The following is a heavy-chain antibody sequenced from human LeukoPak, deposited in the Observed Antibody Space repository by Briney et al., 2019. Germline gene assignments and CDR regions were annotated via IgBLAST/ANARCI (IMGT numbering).Heavy chain of an antibody. CDR1: GGSISSYY. V-gene: IGHV4-59*08. CDR3: ARHLYDRSGSLYFDY. J-gene: IGHJ4*02. CDR2: ISYSGST. D-gene: IGHD3-22*01. Sequence: PSETLSLTCTVSGGSISSYYWSWIRQPPGKGLEWIGYISYSGSTNYNPSLKSRVTISVDTSKNQFSLKLSSATAADTAVYYCARHLYDRSGSLYFDYWGQGTLVTVSS.